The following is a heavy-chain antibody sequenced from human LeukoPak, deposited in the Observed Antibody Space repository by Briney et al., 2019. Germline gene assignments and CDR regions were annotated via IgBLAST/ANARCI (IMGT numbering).Heavy chain of an antibody. CDR2: ISGSGGST. Sequence: GGSLRLSCAASGFTFSSYAMSWVRQAPGKGLEWVSAISGSGGSTYYADSVKGRFTISRDNSKNTLYLQMNSLRAEDTAVYYCAKAGVVVLTVLSSGSYFHDYWGQGTLVTVSS. J-gene: IGHJ4*02. CDR3: AKAGVVVLTVLSSGSYFHDY. CDR1: GFTFSSYA. V-gene: IGHV3-23*01. D-gene: IGHD1-26*01.